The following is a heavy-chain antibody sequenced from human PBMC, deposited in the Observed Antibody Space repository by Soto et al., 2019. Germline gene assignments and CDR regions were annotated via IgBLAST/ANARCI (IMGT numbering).Heavy chain of an antibody. CDR3: ARGRGRDGYNWFRLLVDY. CDR1: GFTFSSYG. CDR2: IWYGGSNK. D-gene: IGHD5-12*01. Sequence: PGGSLRLSCAASGFTFSSYGMHWVRQAPGKGLEWVAVIWYGGSNKYYADSVKGRFTISRDNSKNTLYLQMNSLRAEDTAVYYCARGRGRDGYNWFRLLVDYWGQGTLVTVSS. V-gene: IGHV3-33*01. J-gene: IGHJ4*02.